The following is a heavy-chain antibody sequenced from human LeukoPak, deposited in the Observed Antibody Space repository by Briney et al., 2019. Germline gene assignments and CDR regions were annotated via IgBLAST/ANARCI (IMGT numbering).Heavy chain of an antibody. CDR3: ARGGWSLDY. CDR1: GGSISSYY. J-gene: IGHJ4*02. Sequence: PSETLSLTCTVSGGSISSYYWSWIRQPAGKGLKWIGRIYTSGSTNYNPSLKSRLTISVDTSKNQFSLKLTSVTAADTAVYYCARGGWSLDYWGQGALVTVSS. CDR2: IYTSGST. V-gene: IGHV4-4*07. D-gene: IGHD2-15*01.